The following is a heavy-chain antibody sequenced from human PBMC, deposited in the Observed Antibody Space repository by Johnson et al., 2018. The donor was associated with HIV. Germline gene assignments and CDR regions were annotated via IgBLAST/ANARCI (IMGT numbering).Heavy chain of an antibody. CDR2: IYSGGST. V-gene: IGHV3-66*01. D-gene: IGHD3-9*01. Sequence: EVQLVESGGGLVQPGGSLRLSCTASGFTVSSNYMTWVRQAPGTGLEWVSVIYSGGSTYHADSVKGRFTISRDNSKNMVYLQMNSLRAEDTAVYYCARGYILTGYSGAFDLWGQGTMVTVSS. CDR1: GFTVSSNY. J-gene: IGHJ3*01. CDR3: ARGYILTGYSGAFDL.